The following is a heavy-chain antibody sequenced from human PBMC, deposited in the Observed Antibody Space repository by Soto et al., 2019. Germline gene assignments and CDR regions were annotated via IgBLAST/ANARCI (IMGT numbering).Heavy chain of an antibody. CDR2: ISYDGSNK. J-gene: IGHJ4*02. V-gene: IGHV3-30*03. Sequence: SLRLSCAASGFTFSSYGMHWVRQAPGKGLEWVAVISYDGSNKYYADSVKGRFTISRDNSKNTLYLQMNSLRAEDTAVYYCARGLYDYVWGRSPGFDYWGQGTLVTVYS. D-gene: IGHD3-16*01. CDR3: ARGLYDYVWGRSPGFDY. CDR1: GFTFSSYG.